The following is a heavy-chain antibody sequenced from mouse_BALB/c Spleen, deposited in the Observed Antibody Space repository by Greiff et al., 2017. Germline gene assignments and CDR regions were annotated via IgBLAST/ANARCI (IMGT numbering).Heavy chain of an antibody. J-gene: IGHJ4*01. D-gene: IGHD3-3*01. CDR3: ARYRGTIYAMDY. V-gene: IGHV3-8*02. CDR2: ISYSGST. Sequence: EVQVVESGPSLVKPSQTLSLTCSVTGDSITSGYWNWIRKFPGNKLEYMGYISYSGSTYYNPSLKSRISITRDTSKNQYYLQLNSVTTEDTATYYCARYRGTIYAMDYWGQGTSVTVSS. CDR1: GDSITSGY.